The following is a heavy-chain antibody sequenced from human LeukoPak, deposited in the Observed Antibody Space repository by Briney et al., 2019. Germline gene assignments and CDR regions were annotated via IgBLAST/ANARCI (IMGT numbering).Heavy chain of an antibody. J-gene: IGHJ6*02. CDR3: AKVHYYDSSGYPSYYYYGMDV. CDR1: GFTFSNFW. Sequence: GGSLRLSCAASGFTFSNFWMHWVRQAPGKGLVWVALIYGDGSFTRYADSVKGRFTISRDNSKNTLYLQMNSLRAEDTAVYYCAKVHYYDSSGYPSYYYYGMDVWGQGTTVTVSS. V-gene: IGHV3-74*01. D-gene: IGHD3-22*01. CDR2: IYGDGSFT.